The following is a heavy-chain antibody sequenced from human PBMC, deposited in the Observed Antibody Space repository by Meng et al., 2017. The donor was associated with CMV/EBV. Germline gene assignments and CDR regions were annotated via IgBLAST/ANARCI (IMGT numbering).Heavy chain of an antibody. CDR3: ARSGDGYNSMDY. D-gene: IGHD5-24*01. CDR2: IYYSGST. CDR1: CGSISSGGYY. V-gene: IGHV4-31*03. J-gene: IGHJ4*02. Sequence: CTVSCGSISSGGYYWSWIRQHPGKGLEWIGYIYYSGSTYYNPSLKSRVTISVDTSKNQFSLKLSSVTAADTAVYYCARSGDGYNSMDYWGQGTLVTVSS.